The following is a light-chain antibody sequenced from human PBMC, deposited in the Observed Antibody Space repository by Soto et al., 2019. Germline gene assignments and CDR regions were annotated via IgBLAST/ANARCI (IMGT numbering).Light chain of an antibody. CDR3: QQYGSSSTWT. V-gene: IGKV3-20*01. Sequence: EIVLTQSPGTLSLSPGERATLSCRASQSVSSAYLAWYQHKPGQPPPLLIYAACSRVTGIPDRFSGSGSGTDFTLTISRLEPEDFAVYYCQQYGSSSTWTFGQGTKVEIK. CDR2: AAC. J-gene: IGKJ1*01. CDR1: QSVSSAY.